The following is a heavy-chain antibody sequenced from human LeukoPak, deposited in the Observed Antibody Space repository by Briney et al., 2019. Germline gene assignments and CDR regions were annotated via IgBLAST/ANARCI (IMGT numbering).Heavy chain of an antibody. D-gene: IGHD3/OR15-3a*01. CDR1: GVSISTYY. J-gene: IGHJ3*02. CDR2: IYYRGNT. V-gene: IGHV4-59*01. CDR3: ARDDLDAFDI. Sequence: SETLSLTCTVSGVSISTYYWSWIRQPPGKGLEWIGYIYYRGNTNYNPSLKSRVTISVDTSKNQFSLKLTSVTAADTAIYYCARDDLDAFDIWGQGTMVTVSS.